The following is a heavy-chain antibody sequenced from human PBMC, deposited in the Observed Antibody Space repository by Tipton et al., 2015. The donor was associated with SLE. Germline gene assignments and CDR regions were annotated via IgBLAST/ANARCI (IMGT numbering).Heavy chain of an antibody. J-gene: IGHJ4*02. CDR1: GFNFSTYA. CDR3: ARDGYTHTWYYLDS. Sequence: SLRLSCAASGFNFSTYALHWVRQAPGKGLEWVAVIGYDGTNRHYVDSVKGRFTISRDNSRNTLLLQMKSLRPEDTAVYFCARDGYTHTWYYLDSWGQGTLVTVSS. V-gene: IGHV3-30*01. D-gene: IGHD2-2*02. CDR2: IGYDGTNR.